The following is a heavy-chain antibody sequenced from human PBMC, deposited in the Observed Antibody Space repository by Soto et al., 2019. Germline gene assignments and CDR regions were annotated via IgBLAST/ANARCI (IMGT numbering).Heavy chain of an antibody. J-gene: IGHJ6*02. Sequence: GXAVKGACRASGYTFTSYGSIWVRQATGQGLEWMGWISAYNGNTNYAQKLQGRVTMTTDTSTSTAYMELRSLRSDDTAVYYCARGGYSGYDPLYYYGMDVWGQGTTVTVSS. CDR1: GYTFTSYG. D-gene: IGHD5-12*01. CDR3: ARGGYSGYDPLYYYGMDV. CDR2: ISAYNGNT. V-gene: IGHV1-18*04.